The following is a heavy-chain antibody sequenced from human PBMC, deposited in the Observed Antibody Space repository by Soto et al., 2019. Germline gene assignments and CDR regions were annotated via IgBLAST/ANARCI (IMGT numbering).Heavy chain of an antibody. J-gene: IGHJ6*02. CDR3: ARDGQSLAPYALDV. Sequence: QVQVVESGGGVVQPGRSLRLSCIASGFTFSGHAMHWVRQPPGKGLEWVAQIWYDGSNKYYAYSVKGRFTISRDNSKNTLYVQMDSLRVEDTAVYYCARDGQSLAPYALDVWGQGTSVTVSS. D-gene: IGHD6-19*01. V-gene: IGHV3-33*01. CDR1: GFTFSGHA. CDR2: IWYDGSNK.